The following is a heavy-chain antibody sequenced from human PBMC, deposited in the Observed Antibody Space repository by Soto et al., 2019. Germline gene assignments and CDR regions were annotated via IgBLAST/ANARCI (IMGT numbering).Heavy chain of an antibody. CDR2: INTGNGNT. CDR1: GYSFSNFA. CDR3: VRDYYDNLTGPKPFDY. Sequence: ASVKVSCKASGYSFSNFAIHWVRQAPGQRLEWMGWINTGNGNTKYSQKLQGRVTITRDTSASTAYMEVSSLRSEDTAVYYCVRDYYDNLTGPKPFDYWGRG. J-gene: IGHJ4*02. D-gene: IGHD3-9*01. V-gene: IGHV1-3*04.